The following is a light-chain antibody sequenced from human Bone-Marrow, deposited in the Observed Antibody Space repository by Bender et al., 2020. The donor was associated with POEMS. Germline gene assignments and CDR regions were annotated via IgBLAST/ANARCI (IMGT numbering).Light chain of an antibody. CDR3: SSDADVNNLL. V-gene: IGLV1-44*01. J-gene: IGLJ2*01. CDR2: SSH. CDR1: SSNIGAHA. Sequence: QSVLTQPPSASGTPGQRVTISCSGGSSNIGAHAVNWYQHLPGTAPKLLIYSSHRRPSEVPDRFSGSKSGNTASLTVSGLQAEDEAAYYCSSDADVNNLLFGGGTKLTVL.